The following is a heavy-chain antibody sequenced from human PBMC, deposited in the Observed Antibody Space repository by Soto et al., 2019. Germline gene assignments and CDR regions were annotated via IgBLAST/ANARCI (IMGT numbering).Heavy chain of an antibody. CDR3: ARDTPIAARPYYYYGMDV. CDR1: GGTFSSYA. J-gene: IGHJ6*02. D-gene: IGHD6-6*01. CDR2: ITPIFGTA. V-gene: IGHV1-69*13. Sequence: SVKVSCKASGGTFSSYAISWVRQAPGQGLEWMGGITPIFGTANYAQKFQGRVTITADESTSTAYMELSSLRSEDTAVYYCARDTPIAARPYYYYGMDVWGQGTTVTVSS.